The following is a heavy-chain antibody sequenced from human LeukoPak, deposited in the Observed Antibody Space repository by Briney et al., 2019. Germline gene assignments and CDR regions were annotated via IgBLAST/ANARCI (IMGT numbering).Heavy chain of an antibody. V-gene: IGHV4-34*01. CDR2: INHSGST. CDR3: ASAYNFDYFDY. Sequence: PSETLSLTCAVYGGSFSGYYWSWIRQPPGKGLEWIGEINHSGSTNYNPSLKSRVTISVDTSKNQFSLKLSSVTAADTAVYYCASAYNFDYFDYWGQGTLVTVSS. J-gene: IGHJ4*02. D-gene: IGHD1-1*01. CDR1: GGSFSGYY.